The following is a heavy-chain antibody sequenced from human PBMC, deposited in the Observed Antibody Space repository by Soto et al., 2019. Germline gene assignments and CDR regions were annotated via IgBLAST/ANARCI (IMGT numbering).Heavy chain of an antibody. CDR2: ISYTGRT. J-gene: IGHJ6*02. V-gene: IGHV4-61*03. CDR1: VDSVSSGSYY. CDR3: AREWGLLPYYVMNV. Sequence: PSETLSLTCIVSVDSVSSGSYYWTWLRQPPGKGLEWIGYISYTGRTKYNPSLQSRVTISVDTSKNDFSLNLSSVTAADTAVYFCAREWGLLPYYVMNVWGHGTAVNVS. D-gene: IGHD7-27*01.